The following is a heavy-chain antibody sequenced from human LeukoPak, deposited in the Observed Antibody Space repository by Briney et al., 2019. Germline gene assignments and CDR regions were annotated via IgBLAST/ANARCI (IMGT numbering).Heavy chain of an antibody. V-gene: IGHV3-30*18. D-gene: IGHD3-10*01. CDR2: ISYDGSNK. CDR1: RFTFSSYG. J-gene: IGHJ4*02. Sequence: SGGSLRLSCVASRFTFSSYGMHWVRQAPGKGLEWVAVISYDGSNKHQADSVKGRFTISRDNSKNTLYLQMNSLRVDDTAVYYCAKVGETPYYFDYWGQGTLVTVPS. CDR3: AKVGETPYYFDY.